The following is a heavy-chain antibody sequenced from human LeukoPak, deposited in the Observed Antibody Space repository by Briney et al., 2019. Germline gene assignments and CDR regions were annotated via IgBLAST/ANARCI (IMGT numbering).Heavy chain of an antibody. CDR3: ARGLLTQRDGYKTLYY. D-gene: IGHD5-24*01. Sequence: VASVKVSCKASGYTFTSYDINWVRQATGQGLEWMGWMDPNSGNAGFALKFQGRVTMIRNTPISTASMELSSLRSDDTAVYYCARGLLTQRDGYKTLYYWGQGSLVTVSS. V-gene: IGHV1-8*01. J-gene: IGHJ4*02. CDR1: GYTFTSYD. CDR2: MDPNSGNA.